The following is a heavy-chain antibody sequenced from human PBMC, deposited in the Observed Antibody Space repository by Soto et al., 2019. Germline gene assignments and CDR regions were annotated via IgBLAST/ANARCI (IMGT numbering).Heavy chain of an antibody. J-gene: IGHJ3*02. D-gene: IGHD5-18*01. CDR2: INSGGSRI. CDR3: AKEKSITNSGYDAFDI. V-gene: IGHV3-48*03. CDR1: GFTFSSYE. Sequence: GGSLRLSCAASGFTFSSYEMDWVRQVPGKGLEWVAYINSGGSRIYYGDSVKGRFTISRDDARDSLYLQMNSLRAEDTAVYYCAKEKSITNSGYDAFDIWGQGTMVTVSS.